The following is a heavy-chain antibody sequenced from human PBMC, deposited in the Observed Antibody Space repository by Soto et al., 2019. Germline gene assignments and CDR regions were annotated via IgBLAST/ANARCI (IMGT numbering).Heavy chain of an antibody. CDR2: ISGSGDQT. V-gene: IGHV3-23*01. CDR1: GFTFRNYA. CDR3: ARDDVLCXGGRCYGIPLXV. J-gene: IGHJ6*04. D-gene: IGHD2-15*01. Sequence: GGSLRLSCAASGFTFRNYAMTWVRQAPGKGLEWVSSISGSGDQTNYADSVKGRFTISRDTSENTLHLQMDSLRVEDTAVYYCARDDVLCXGGRCYGIPLXVWGKGTTVXVSS.